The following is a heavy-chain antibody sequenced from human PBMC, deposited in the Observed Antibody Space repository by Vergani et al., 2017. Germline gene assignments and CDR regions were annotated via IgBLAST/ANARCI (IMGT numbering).Heavy chain of an antibody. Sequence: EVQLVESGGGLVKPGGSLRLSCAASGFTFSNAWMSWVRQAPGKGLEWVGRIKSKTDGGTTDYAAPVKGRFTISRDDSKNTLYLQMNSLRAEDTAVYYCARVDPGGIYGDYMGYWGQGTLVTASS. J-gene: IGHJ4*02. CDR1: GFTFSNAW. D-gene: IGHD4-17*01. CDR3: ARVDPGGIYGDYMGY. CDR2: IKSKTDGGTT. V-gene: IGHV3-15*01.